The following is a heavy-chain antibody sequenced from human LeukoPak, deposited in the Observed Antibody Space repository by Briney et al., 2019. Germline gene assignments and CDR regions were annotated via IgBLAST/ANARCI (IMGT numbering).Heavy chain of an antibody. CDR1: GYTFTSYG. D-gene: IGHD3-3*01. J-gene: IGHJ3*02. V-gene: IGHV1-18*01. CDR3: AREPPKWSGYHGAFDI. Sequence: ASVKVSCKASGYTFTSYGISWVRQAPGQGLEWMGWISAYNGNTNYAQKLQGRVTITADESTSTAYMELSSLRSEDTAVYYCAREPPKWSGYHGAFDIWGQGTMVTVSS. CDR2: ISAYNGNT.